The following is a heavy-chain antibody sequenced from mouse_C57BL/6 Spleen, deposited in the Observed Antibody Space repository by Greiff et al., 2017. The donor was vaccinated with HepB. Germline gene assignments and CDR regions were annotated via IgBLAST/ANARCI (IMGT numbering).Heavy chain of an antibody. D-gene: IGHD2-4*01. CDR1: GYTFTSYW. CDR2: INPSNGGT. V-gene: IGHV1-53*01. J-gene: IGHJ4*01. Sequence: VQLQQSGTELVKPGASVKLSCKASGYTFTSYWMHWVKQRPGQGLEWIGNINPSNGGTNYNEKFKSKATLTVDKSSSTAYMQLSSLTSEDSAVYYCARCDYAYYYAMDYWGQGTSVTVSS. CDR3: ARCDYAYYYAMDY.